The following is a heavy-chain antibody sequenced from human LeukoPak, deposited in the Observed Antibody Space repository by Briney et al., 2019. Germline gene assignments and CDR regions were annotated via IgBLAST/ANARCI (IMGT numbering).Heavy chain of an antibody. D-gene: IGHD1-14*01. J-gene: IGHJ4*02. CDR1: GLTFSSHW. Sequence: QSGGSLRLSCAASGLTFSSHWMHWVRQAPGKGLEWVSGISWNSGSIGYADSVKGRFTISRDNAKNSLYLQMNSLRAEDTALYYCAKDRAGGMGLFDYWGQGTLVTVSS. V-gene: IGHV3-9*01. CDR2: ISWNSGSI. CDR3: AKDRAGGMGLFDY.